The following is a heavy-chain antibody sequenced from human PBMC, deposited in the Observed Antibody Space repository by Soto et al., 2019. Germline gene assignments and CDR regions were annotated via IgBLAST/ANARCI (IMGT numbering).Heavy chain of an antibody. CDR2: ISGSGGST. CDR1: GFTFSSYA. Sequence: GGSLRLSCAASGFTFSSYAMSWVRQAPGKGLEWVSAISGSGGSTYYADSVTGRFTISRDNATNTLYLQMNSLRAEDTAVYYCSKDKNYYASRAYLHDAFDIWGPGTMLTVSS. CDR3: SKDKNYYASRAYLHDAFDI. V-gene: IGHV3-23*01. D-gene: IGHD3-22*01. J-gene: IGHJ3*02.